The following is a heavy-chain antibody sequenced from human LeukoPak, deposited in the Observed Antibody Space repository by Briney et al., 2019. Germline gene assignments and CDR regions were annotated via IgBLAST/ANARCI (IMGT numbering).Heavy chain of an antibody. CDR2: IIPILGIA. V-gene: IGHV1-69*04. CDR3: ARDGIDSGSHPTVDY. D-gene: IGHD1-26*01. CDR1: GGTFSSYA. Sequence: SVKVSCKASGGTFSSYAISWVRQAPEQGLEWMGRIIPILGIANYAQKFQGRVTITADKSTSTAYMELSSLRSEDTAVYYCARDGIDSGSHPTVDYWGQGTLVTVSS. J-gene: IGHJ4*02.